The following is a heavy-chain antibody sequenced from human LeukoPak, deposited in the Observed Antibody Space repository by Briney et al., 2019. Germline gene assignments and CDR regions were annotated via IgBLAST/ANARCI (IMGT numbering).Heavy chain of an antibody. CDR1: GFTFSSYA. D-gene: IGHD3-10*01. Sequence: GSLRLSCAASGFTFSSYAMSWVRQPPGKGLEWIGEINHSGSTNYNPSLKSRVTISVDTSKNQFSLKLSSVTAADTAVYYCARGRRFGELWGAFDIWGQGTMVTVSS. CDR3: ARGRRFGELWGAFDI. CDR2: INHSGST. V-gene: IGHV4-34*01. J-gene: IGHJ3*02.